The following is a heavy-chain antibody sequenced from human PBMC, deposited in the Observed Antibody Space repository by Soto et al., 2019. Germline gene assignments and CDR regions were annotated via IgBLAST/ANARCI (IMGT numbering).Heavy chain of an antibody. V-gene: IGHV4-59*13. Sequence: AETLSLTCTVSVGSISSYYWSWIRQPPGKGLEWIGYIYYSGSTNYNPSLKSRVTISVDTSKNQFSLKLSSVTAADTAVYYCAREGHDYVWGSYRYRGAFDIWGQGTMVTVSS. J-gene: IGHJ3*02. D-gene: IGHD3-16*02. CDR1: VGSISSYY. CDR3: AREGHDYVWGSYRYRGAFDI. CDR2: IYYSGST.